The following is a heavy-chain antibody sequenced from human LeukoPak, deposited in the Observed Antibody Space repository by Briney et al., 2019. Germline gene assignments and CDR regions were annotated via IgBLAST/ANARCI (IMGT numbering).Heavy chain of an antibody. D-gene: IGHD4-17*01. V-gene: IGHV3-53*01. J-gene: IGHJ3*02. CDR3: ARDQTVPPGDAFDI. Sequence: PGGSLRLSCAASGFTVSSNYMSWVRQAPGKGLEWVSVIYSGGSTYYADSVQGRFTISRDNSKNTLYIQMNSLRAEDTAVYYCARDQTVPPGDAFDIWGQGAIAGVSS. CDR1: GFTVSSNY. CDR2: IYSGGST.